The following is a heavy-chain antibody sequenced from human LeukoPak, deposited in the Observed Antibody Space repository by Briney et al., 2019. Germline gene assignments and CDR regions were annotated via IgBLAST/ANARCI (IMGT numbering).Heavy chain of an antibody. V-gene: IGHV4-61*02. Sequence: SETLSLTCTVSGGSISSGSYYWSWIRQPAGKGLEWIGRIYTSGSTNYNPSLKSRVTISVDTSKNQFSLKLSSVTAADTAVYYCARLPQSRGYSYGYFDYWGQGTLVTVSS. CDR3: ARLPQSRGYSYGYFDY. J-gene: IGHJ4*02. CDR1: GGSISSGSYY. CDR2: IYTSGST. D-gene: IGHD5-18*01.